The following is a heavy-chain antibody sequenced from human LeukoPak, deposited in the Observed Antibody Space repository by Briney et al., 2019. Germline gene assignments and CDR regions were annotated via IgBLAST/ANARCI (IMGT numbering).Heavy chain of an antibody. CDR2: IIPIFGIA. CDR1: GGTFISYA. CDR3: ARDPNIAAAGTNWFDP. J-gene: IGHJ5*02. D-gene: IGHD6-13*01. V-gene: IGHV1-69*04. Sequence: ASVKVSCKASGGTFISYAISWARQAPGQGLEWMGRIIPIFGIANYAQKFQGRVTITADKSTSTAYMELSSLRSEDTAVYYCARDPNIAAAGTNWFDPWGQGTLVTVSS.